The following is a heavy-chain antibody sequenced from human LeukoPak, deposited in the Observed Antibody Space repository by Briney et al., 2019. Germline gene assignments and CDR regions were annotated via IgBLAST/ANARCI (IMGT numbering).Heavy chain of an antibody. J-gene: IGHJ4*02. D-gene: IGHD3-3*01. Sequence: SETLSLTCTVSGGSISSTSYYWGWIRQPPGKGLEWIGSISYSGTTYYNPSLKSRVTISVDTSKNQFSLKLNSVTAADTAVYYCARDPDFWSGYYNFDYWGQGTLVTVSS. CDR2: ISYSGTT. CDR1: GGSISSTSYY. V-gene: IGHV4-39*07. CDR3: ARDPDFWSGYYNFDY.